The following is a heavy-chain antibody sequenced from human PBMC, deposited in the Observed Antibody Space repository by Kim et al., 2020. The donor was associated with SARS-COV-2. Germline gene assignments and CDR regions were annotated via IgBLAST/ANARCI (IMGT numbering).Heavy chain of an antibody. CDR2: IYYIGST. V-gene: IGHV4-59*13. Sequence: SETLSLTCTVSGGSINTYYWCWIRQPPGKGLEWIAYIYYIGSTNYNPSLKSRATISVDTSKNQFSLRLTSVTAADTAIYYCARFTRYSAAWYLDYWGHGTLVTVSS. CDR3: ARFTRYSAAWYLDY. J-gene: IGHJ4*01. CDR1: GGSINTYY. D-gene: IGHD5-12*01.